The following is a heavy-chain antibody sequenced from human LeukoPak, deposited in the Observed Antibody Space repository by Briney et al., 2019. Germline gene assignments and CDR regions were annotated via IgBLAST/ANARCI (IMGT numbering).Heavy chain of an antibody. V-gene: IGHV5-51*01. D-gene: IGHD3-10*01. CDR2: IYPGDSET. CDR3: ARQYNYYGAGASYFDY. CDR1: GYSVTDYW. Sequence: GESLQISCQASGYSVTDYWIGWVRQMPGKGLEWMGIIYPGDSETRYSPSFQGQVTISADKSISTAYLQWSSLKASDTAMYYCARQYNYYGAGASYFDYWGQGTLVTVSS. J-gene: IGHJ4*02.